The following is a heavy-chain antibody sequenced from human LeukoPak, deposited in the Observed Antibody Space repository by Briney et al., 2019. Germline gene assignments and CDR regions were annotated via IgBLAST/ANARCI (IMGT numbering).Heavy chain of an antibody. CDR3: ARESWGVVTAIRGIWFDP. CDR2: IYTSGST. Sequence: PSETLSLTCTVSGGSISSGSYYWSWIRQPAGKGLEWIGRIYTSGSTNYNPSLKSRVTISVDTSKNQFSLKLSSVTAADTAVYYCARESWGVVTAIRGIWFDPWGQGTLVTVSS. J-gene: IGHJ5*02. D-gene: IGHD2-21*02. CDR1: GGSISSGSYY. V-gene: IGHV4-61*02.